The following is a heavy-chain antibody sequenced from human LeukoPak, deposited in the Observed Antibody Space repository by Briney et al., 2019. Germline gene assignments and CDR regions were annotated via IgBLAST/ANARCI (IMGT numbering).Heavy chain of an antibody. CDR2: IWYDGSNK. D-gene: IGHD6-6*01. Sequence: GRSLRLSCAASGFTFSSYGMHWVRQAPGKGLEWVAVIWYDGSNKYYADSVKGRFTISRDNSKNTLYLQMNSLRAEDTAVYYCAKVRGIAARPDLYYFDYWGQGTLVTVSS. J-gene: IGHJ4*02. CDR3: AKVRGIAARPDLYYFDY. CDR1: GFTFSSYG. V-gene: IGHV3-33*06.